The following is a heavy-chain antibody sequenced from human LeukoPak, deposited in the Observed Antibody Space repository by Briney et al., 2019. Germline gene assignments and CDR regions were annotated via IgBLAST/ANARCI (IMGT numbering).Heavy chain of an antibody. V-gene: IGHV3-64*04. J-gene: IGHJ4*02. CDR2: INSDGDST. CDR1: GFSFSRSV. D-gene: IGHD2-2*01. Sequence: GGSLRLSCAASGFSFSRSVMHWVRQAPGKGLEYVAGINSDGDSTHYAHSVKGRFTISRDNSKNTLYLQMNSLRAADTAVYYCDVLVPAARDYWGQGTLVTVSS. CDR3: DVLVPAARDY.